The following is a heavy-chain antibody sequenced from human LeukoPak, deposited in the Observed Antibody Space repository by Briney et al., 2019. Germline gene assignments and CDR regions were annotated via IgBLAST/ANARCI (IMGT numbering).Heavy chain of an antibody. Sequence: PGGSLRLSCAASGFTVDNNYMSWVRQAPGEGLEWVSVIYSGGNTYYADSVKGRFTIYRDNSKNTLYLQMNSLRAEDTAVYYCRSNWPGVLDYWGQGTLVTVSS. J-gene: IGHJ4*02. V-gene: IGHV3-53*01. CDR2: IYSGGNT. CDR3: RSNWPGVLDY. CDR1: GFTVDNNY. D-gene: IGHD1-1*01.